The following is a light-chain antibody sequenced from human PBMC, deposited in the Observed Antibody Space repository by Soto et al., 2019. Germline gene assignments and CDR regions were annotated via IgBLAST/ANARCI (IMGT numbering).Light chain of an antibody. Sequence: EIVMTQSPATLSVSPGERATLSCRASQSISVNLAWYQQKPGQAPRLLIYGASTRATGIPARFSGGGSGTEFTLIISRLQSEDFAVYYCQQRSNWPLTFGGGTKVEIK. CDR3: QQRSNWPLT. V-gene: IGKV3-15*01. CDR2: GAS. CDR1: QSISVN. J-gene: IGKJ4*01.